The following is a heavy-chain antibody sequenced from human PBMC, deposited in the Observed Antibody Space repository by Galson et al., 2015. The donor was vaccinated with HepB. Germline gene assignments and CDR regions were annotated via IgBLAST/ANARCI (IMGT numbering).Heavy chain of an antibody. V-gene: IGHV3-33*01. CDR3: VREVASGWYYFDY. CDR2: IWANGSKQ. J-gene: IGHJ4*02. Sequence: SLRLSCAASGFTFSGFGMHWVRQAPGKGLQWVALIWANGSKQHYADSVKGRFTISRDNSENTLFLQMNSLRAEDSAVNYCVREVASGWYYFDYWGQGTLVTVSS. D-gene: IGHD6-19*01. CDR1: GFTFSGFG.